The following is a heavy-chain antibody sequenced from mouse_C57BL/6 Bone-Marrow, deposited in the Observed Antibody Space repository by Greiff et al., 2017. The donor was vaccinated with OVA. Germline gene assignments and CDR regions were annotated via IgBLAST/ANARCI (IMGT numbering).Heavy chain of an antibody. J-gene: IGHJ4*01. Sequence: VQLQQSGPELVRPGVSVKISCKGSGYTFTDYAMHWVKQSHAKSLEWIGVISTYYGDASYNQKFKDKATMTVEKSSSTAYMELARLTSEDSAVYYCARSRGYAMDYWGQGTSVTVSS. CDR2: ISTYYGDA. CDR3: ARSRGYAMDY. CDR1: GYTFTDYA. D-gene: IGHD3-1*01. V-gene: IGHV1-67*01.